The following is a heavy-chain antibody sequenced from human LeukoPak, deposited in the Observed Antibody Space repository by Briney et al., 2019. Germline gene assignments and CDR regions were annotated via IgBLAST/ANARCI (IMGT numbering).Heavy chain of an antibody. Sequence: GGSLRLSCAASGFTFSSYSMNWIRQAPGKGLEWVASISHSGYDIYYADSVKGRFTISRDNARYSLSLQMNNLRADDTAVYYCANHLACGSTTCPSFDDWGQGTLVTVSS. CDR1: GFTFSSYS. D-gene: IGHD2-2*01. V-gene: IGHV3-21*01. CDR3: ANHLACGSTTCPSFDD. CDR2: ISHSGYDI. J-gene: IGHJ4*02.